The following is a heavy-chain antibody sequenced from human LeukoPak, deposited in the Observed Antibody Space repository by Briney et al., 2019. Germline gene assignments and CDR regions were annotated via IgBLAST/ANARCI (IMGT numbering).Heavy chain of an antibody. J-gene: IGHJ3*02. D-gene: IGHD3-22*01. V-gene: IGHV4-31*03. CDR1: SGSISSGTYY. Sequence: SETLSLTCTVSSGSISSGTYYWSWIRQRPGKGLEWIGYMYYSGSTYYNPSLKSRVTISIDTSRNQFSLKLSSVTAADTAVYYCARGRGSAYLEAFDIWGQGTTVTVSS. CDR2: MYYSGST. CDR3: ARGRGSAYLEAFDI.